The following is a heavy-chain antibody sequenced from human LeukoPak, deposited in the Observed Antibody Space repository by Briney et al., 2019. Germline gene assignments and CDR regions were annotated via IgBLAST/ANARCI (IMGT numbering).Heavy chain of an antibody. D-gene: IGHD5-24*01. CDR1: GGTFSTYA. CDR3: VREARESGGFDY. V-gene: IGHV1-69*05. CDR2: IIPIFGTA. J-gene: IGHJ4*02. Sequence: GASVKVSCKASGGTFSTYAISWVRQAPGQGLEWVGGIIPIFGTANYAQKFQGRVTITTDESTSTAYMELSSLRAEDTAVYYCVREARESGGFDYWGQGTLVTVSS.